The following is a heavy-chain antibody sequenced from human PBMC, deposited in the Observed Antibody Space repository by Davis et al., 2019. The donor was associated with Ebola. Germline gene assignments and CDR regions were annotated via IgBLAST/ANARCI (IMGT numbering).Heavy chain of an antibody. CDR3: ARALMTTVTLYYYYGMDV. J-gene: IGHJ6*02. V-gene: IGHV1-18*01. CDR2: ISAYNGNT. CDR1: GYTFTSYG. Sequence: ASVKVSCKASGYTFTSYGISWVRQAPGQGLEWMGWISAYNGNTNYAQKLQGRVTMTTDTSTSTAYMELRSLRSDDTAVYYCARALMTTVTLYYYYGMDVWGQGTTVTVSS. D-gene: IGHD4-17*01.